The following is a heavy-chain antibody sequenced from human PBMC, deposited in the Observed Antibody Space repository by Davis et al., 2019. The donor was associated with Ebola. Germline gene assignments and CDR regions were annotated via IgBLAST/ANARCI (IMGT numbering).Heavy chain of an antibody. CDR2: IYGTGTT. J-gene: IGHJ6*02. V-gene: IGHV4-59*01. Sequence: MPGGSLRLSCVVSGGSLSGNYWNWLRQPPGKGLEWIGYIYGTGTTNYNPSLKSRVTISGDTSKNQFALELSPVTAADTAVYYCARGGNNIFGIIVNGMNVWGRGTQVIVSS. CDR3: ARGGNNIFGIIVNGMNV. CDR1: GGSLSGNY. D-gene: IGHD3-3*02.